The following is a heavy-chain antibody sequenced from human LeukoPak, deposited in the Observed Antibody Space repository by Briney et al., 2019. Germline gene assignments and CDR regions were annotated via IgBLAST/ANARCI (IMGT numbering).Heavy chain of an antibody. CDR2: INHSGST. CDR1: GGSFSGYY. J-gene: IGHJ3*02. D-gene: IGHD3-16*01. CDR3: ARHEGEFGDAFDI. V-gene: IGHV4-34*01. Sequence: SETLSLTCAVYGGSFSGYYWSWIRQPPGKGLEWIGEINHSGSTNYNPSLKSRVTISVDTSKNQFSLKLSSVTAADTAVYYCARHEGEFGDAFDIWGQGTMVTVSS.